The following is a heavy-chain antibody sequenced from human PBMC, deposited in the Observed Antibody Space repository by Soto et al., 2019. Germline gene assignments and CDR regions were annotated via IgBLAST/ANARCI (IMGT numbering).Heavy chain of an antibody. CDR2: ISNSGSTM. Sequence: PVGSLRLSCASSVFTFSSYEMNCVRHSPGKWLEWLSHISNSGSTMYYADSVKGRFTISRDNAKNSLYLQMNSLRAEDTAVYYCARGREVVATYYHYYYGMEVWGQGTTVNVSS. CDR3: ARGREVVATYYHYYYGMEV. V-gene: IGHV3-48*03. J-gene: IGHJ6*01. CDR1: VFTFSSYE. D-gene: IGHD2-15*01.